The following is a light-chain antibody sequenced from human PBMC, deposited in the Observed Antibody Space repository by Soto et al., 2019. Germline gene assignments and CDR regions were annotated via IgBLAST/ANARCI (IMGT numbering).Light chain of an antibody. Sequence: DIVLTQSPATLSLSPGERDTLSCRASQTVNSSLAWYQQKPGQAPRLVIHGASTRATDFPARFSGSGSGTEFTLTISSLQSEDIAVYYCHQYYTWPRTFGQGTKVDI. V-gene: IGKV3-15*01. CDR2: GAS. CDR1: QTVNSS. CDR3: HQYYTWPRT. J-gene: IGKJ1*01.